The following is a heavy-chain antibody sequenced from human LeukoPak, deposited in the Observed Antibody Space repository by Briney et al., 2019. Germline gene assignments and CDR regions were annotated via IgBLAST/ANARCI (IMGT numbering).Heavy chain of an antibody. J-gene: IGHJ4*02. D-gene: IGHD3-9*01. CDR3: AKWGDYDILTGYYVPDY. CDR1: GFTFTNYA. Sequence: GTSLRLSCVASGFTFTNYAMSWVRQAPGKGLGWVSAITGSDGSSYYADSVKGRSTISRDNSKNTLYLQVNSLRAEDTAVYYCAKWGDYDILTGYYVPDYWGQGTLVTVSS. CDR2: ITGSDGSS. V-gene: IGHV3-23*01.